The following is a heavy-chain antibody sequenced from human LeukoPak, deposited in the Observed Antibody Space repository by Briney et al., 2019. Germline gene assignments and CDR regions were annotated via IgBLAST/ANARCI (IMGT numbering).Heavy chain of an antibody. Sequence: SVKVSCKASGGTFSSYAISWVRQAPGQGLEWMGGIIPIFGTANYAQKFQGRVTITTDESTSTAYMELSSLRSEDTAVYYCARAYRRGGSYYDFDYWGQGTLVTVSS. CDR1: GGTFSSYA. D-gene: IGHD1-26*01. J-gene: IGHJ4*02. CDR2: IIPIFGTA. CDR3: ARAYRRGGSYYDFDY. V-gene: IGHV1-69*05.